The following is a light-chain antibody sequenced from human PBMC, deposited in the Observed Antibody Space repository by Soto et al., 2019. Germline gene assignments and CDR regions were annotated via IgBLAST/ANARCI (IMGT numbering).Light chain of an antibody. J-gene: IGKJ2*01. CDR3: QQRTNWPPMYT. CDR2: DTS. CDR1: QSVSNY. V-gene: IGKV3-11*01. Sequence: EIVLTQSPATLSLSPGKRATLSCRASQSVSNYLAWYQQKPGQAPRLLIYDTSNRATGIPARFSGSGSGTDFTLTISSLEPEDFAVYYCQQRTNWPPMYTFGQGTKLEIK.